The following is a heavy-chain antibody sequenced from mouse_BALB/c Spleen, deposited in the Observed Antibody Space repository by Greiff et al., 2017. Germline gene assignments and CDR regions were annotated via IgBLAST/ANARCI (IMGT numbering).Heavy chain of an antibody. CDR3: AAWSFYYAMDY. J-gene: IGHJ4*01. V-gene: IGHV3-2*02. CDR2: ISYSGST. D-gene: IGHD1-1*02. CDR1: GYSITSDYA. Sequence: EVKLEESGPGLVKPSQSLSLTCTVTGYSITSDYAWNWIRQFPGNKLEWMGYISYSGSTSYNPSLKSRISITRDTSKNQFFLQLNSVTTEDTATYYCAAWSFYYAMDYWGQGTSVTVSS.